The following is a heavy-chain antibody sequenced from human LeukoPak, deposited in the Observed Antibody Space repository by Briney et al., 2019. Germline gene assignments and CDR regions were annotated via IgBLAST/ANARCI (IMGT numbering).Heavy chain of an antibody. D-gene: IGHD3-10*01. CDR1: GDSISSYY. Sequence: PSETLSLTCTVSGDSISSYYWSWIRQPAGKGLEWIGRIYTSGSTNYNPSLKSRVTTSVDTSKNQFSLNLSSVTAADTAVYYCARVGYYPDYYMDVWGKGTTVTVSS. CDR3: ARVGYYPDYYMDV. CDR2: IYTSGST. J-gene: IGHJ6*03. V-gene: IGHV4-4*07.